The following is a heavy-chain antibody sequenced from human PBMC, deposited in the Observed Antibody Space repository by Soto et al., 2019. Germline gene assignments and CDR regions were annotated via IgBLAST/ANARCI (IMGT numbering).Heavy chain of an antibody. J-gene: IGHJ6*02. CDR3: ARDPSDIMTGYYRGHYFFGMDV. V-gene: IGHV1-46*04. D-gene: IGHD3-9*01. Sequence: GASVKVSWKASGYTFTSYYMHWVRQAPGQGLEWMGIINPSDDSASYAQKLQGRVTMTRDTSTSTAYMELSSLRSEDTAVYYCARDPSDIMTGYYRGHYFFGMDVWGQGTTVTVSS. CDR1: GYTFTSYY. CDR2: INPSDDSA.